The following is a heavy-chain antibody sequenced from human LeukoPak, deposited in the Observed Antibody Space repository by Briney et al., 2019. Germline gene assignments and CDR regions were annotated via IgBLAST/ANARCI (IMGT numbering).Heavy chain of an antibody. CDR2: ISSSGSTI. CDR1: GFTFSSYE. V-gene: IGHV3-48*03. Sequence: GGSLRLSCAASGFTFSSYEMNWVRQAPGKGLEWVSYISSSGSTIYYADSVKGRFTISRDNAKNSLYLQTNSLRAEDTAVYYCARDHPVAGFDYWGQGTLVTVSS. J-gene: IGHJ4*02. CDR3: ARDHPVAGFDY. D-gene: IGHD6-19*01.